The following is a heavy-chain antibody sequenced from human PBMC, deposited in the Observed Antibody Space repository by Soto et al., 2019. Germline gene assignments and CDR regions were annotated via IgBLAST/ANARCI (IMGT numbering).Heavy chain of an antibody. V-gene: IGHV3-11*01. CDR3: ARGATAYFYHYYYGMDV. CDR2: ISSSSGSSI. D-gene: IGHD2-21*01. CDR1: GFTFSDYY. Sequence: VESLRLSCAASGFTFSDYYMNWIRQAPGKGLEWVSFISSSSGSSIYYADSVKGRFTISRDNAKNSLYLQMNSLRAEDTAVYYCARGATAYFYHYYYGMDVSRQGPTVTGFS. J-gene: IGHJ6*02.